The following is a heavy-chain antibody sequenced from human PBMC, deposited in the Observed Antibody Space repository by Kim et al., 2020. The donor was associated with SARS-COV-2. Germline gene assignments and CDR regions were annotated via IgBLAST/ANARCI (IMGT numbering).Heavy chain of an antibody. CDR3: ARARIGTNTFDY. J-gene: IGHJ4*01. V-gene: IGHV3-74*01. Sequence: ADSVQGRHTTSRDNSKNTLYLKMNSLRAQDTAVYYCARARIGTNTFDYWGHGTLATVSS. D-gene: IGHD1-7*01.